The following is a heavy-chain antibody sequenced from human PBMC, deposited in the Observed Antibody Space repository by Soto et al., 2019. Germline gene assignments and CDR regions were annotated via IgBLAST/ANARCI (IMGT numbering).Heavy chain of an antibody. Sequence: QVQLQQSGPGLVKPSETLSLTCTVSGGSVSSGSYYWSWIRQPPGKGLEWIGYIYYRGSTNYTPSLQSRFTISENTSQNKFPLKLSSVTAADTAVYYGARLLPYDSRGYVGFDYWGKGTLVTVSS. CDR2: IYYRGST. J-gene: IGHJ4*02. D-gene: IGHD3-22*01. CDR1: GGSVSSGSYY. CDR3: ARLLPYDSRGYVGFDY. V-gene: IGHV4-61*01.